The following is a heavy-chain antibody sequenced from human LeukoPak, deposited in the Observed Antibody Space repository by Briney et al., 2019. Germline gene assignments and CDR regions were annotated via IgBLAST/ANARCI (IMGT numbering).Heavy chain of an antibody. CDR2: ISSSGSTI. D-gene: IGHD3-3*01. Sequence: GGSLRLSCAASGFTFSNAWMSWIRQAPGKGLEWVSYISSSGSTIYYAGSVKGRFTISRDNAKNSLYLQMNSLRAEDTAVYYCARGRRNYDFSNWFDPWGQGTLVTVSS. CDR1: GFTFSNAW. V-gene: IGHV3-11*01. J-gene: IGHJ5*02. CDR3: ARGRRNYDFSNWFDP.